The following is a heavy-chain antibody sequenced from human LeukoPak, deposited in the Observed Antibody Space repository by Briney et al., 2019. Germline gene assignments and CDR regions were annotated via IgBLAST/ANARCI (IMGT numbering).Heavy chain of an antibody. CDR3: ASPGWGREVGEEGY. D-gene: IGHD2-21*01. CDR2: IRYGGNNK. V-gene: IGHV3-30*02. J-gene: IGHJ4*02. CDR1: GFIFSNYG. Sequence: SGGSLRLSCAASGFIFSNYGMHWVRQAPGKGLEWVAFIRYGGNNKYYADSVKGRFTISRDNSKNTLYLQMNSLRAEDTAVYYCASPGWGREVGEEGYWDQGTLVTVSS.